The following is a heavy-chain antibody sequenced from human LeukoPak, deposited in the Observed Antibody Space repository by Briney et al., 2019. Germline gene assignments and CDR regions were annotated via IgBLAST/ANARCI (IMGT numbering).Heavy chain of an antibody. CDR1: GGSISSYY. V-gene: IGHV4-59*01. CDR3: ARDIPFDY. J-gene: IGHJ4*02. CDR2: IYYSGST. Sequence: SETLSLTCTVSGGSISSYYWSWIRQPPGKGLEWIGYIYYSGSTNYNPSLKSRVTISVDTSKNQFSLKLSSVTAADTAVYYCARDIPFDYWGQGTLVTVSS.